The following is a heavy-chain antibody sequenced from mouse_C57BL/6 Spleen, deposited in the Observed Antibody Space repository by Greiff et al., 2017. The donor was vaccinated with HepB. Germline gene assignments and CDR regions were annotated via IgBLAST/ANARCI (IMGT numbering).Heavy chain of an antibody. D-gene: IGHD1-1*01. J-gene: IGHJ2*01. CDR2: ISDGGSYT. V-gene: IGHV5-4*01. CDR3: AREGVDYFDY. Sequence: EVKVVESGGGLVKPGGSLKLSCAASGFTFSSYAMSWVRQTPEKRLEWVATISDGGSYTYYPDNVKGRFTISRDNAKNNLYLQMSHLKSEDTAMYYCAREGVDYFDYWGQGTTLTVSS. CDR1: GFTFSSYA.